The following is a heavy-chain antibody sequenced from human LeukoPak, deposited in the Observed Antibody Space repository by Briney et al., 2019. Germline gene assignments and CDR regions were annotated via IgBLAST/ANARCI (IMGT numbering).Heavy chain of an antibody. J-gene: IGHJ4*02. Sequence: PGRSLRLSCAASGFSFSNYGIHWVRQAPGKGLEWVGVITYDGTNKYYADSVKGRFTVSRDNSKNTLYLQMNSLRAEDTAVYYCARDGGELAHPGYWGQGTLVTVSS. CDR3: ARDGGELAHPGY. V-gene: IGHV3-30*03. D-gene: IGHD6-6*01. CDR2: ITYDGTNK. CDR1: GFSFSNYG.